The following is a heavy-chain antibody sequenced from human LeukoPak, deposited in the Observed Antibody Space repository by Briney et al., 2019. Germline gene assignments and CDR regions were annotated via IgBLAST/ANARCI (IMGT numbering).Heavy chain of an antibody. CDR3: ARGSEAGSSSWLDY. J-gene: IGHJ4*02. CDR1: GFTFSTYA. CDR2: ISGSGDSA. D-gene: IGHD6-13*01. Sequence: GGSLRLSCADSGFTFSTYAMSWVRQAPGKGLEWVSAISGSGDSAYYADSVKGRFTISRDNSKNTLYLQMNSLRAEDTAVFYCARGSEAGSSSWLDYWGQGTLVTVSS. V-gene: IGHV3-23*01.